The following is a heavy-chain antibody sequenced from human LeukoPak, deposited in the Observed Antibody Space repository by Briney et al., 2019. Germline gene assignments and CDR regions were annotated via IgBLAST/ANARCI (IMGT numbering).Heavy chain of an antibody. CDR3: ARDFIAAAGPVDY. CDR2: INHSGST. V-gene: IGHV4-34*01. Sequence: SETLSLTCAVYGGSFSGYYWSWIRQPPGKGLEWIGEINHSGSTNYSPSLKSRVTISVDTSKNQFSLKLSSVTAADTAVYYCARDFIAAAGPVDYWGQGTLVTVSS. CDR1: GGSFSGYY. D-gene: IGHD6-13*01. J-gene: IGHJ4*02.